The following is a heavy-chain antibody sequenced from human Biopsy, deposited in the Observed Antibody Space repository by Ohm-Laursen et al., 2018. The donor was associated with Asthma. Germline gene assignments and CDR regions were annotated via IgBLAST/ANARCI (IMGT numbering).Heavy chain of an antibody. Sequence: SSVKVSCKASGYPFIGYHIHWMRQAPGQGLEWMGRINPNSGAANYAQKFQGRVTMTRDTSISTAYTEVSRLRSDDTAVYYCARGQKSAGDRWFDPWGQGTLVTVSS. CDR2: INPNSGAA. V-gene: IGHV1-2*06. D-gene: IGHD6-13*01. CDR1: GYPFIGYH. J-gene: IGHJ5*02. CDR3: ARGQKSAGDRWFDP.